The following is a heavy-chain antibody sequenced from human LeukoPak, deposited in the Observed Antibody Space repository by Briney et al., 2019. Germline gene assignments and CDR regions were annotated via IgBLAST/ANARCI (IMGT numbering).Heavy chain of an antibody. CDR3: ARDIYGSGSYYNGGLDY. J-gene: IGHJ4*02. Sequence: GGSLRLSCAASGFTFSSYWMSWVRQAPGKGLEWVANIKQDGSEKYVDSVKGRFTISRDNAKNSLYLQMNSLRAEDTAVYYCARDIYGSGSYYNGGLDYWGQGTLVTVSS. V-gene: IGHV3-7*01. CDR1: GFTFSSYW. D-gene: IGHD3-10*01. CDR2: IKQDGSEK.